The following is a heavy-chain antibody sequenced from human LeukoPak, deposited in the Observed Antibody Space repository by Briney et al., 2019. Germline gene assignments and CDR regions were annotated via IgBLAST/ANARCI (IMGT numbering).Heavy chain of an antibody. J-gene: IGHJ4*02. CDR2: IWYDGSIE. D-gene: IGHD2/OR15-2a*01. V-gene: IGHV3-33*03. Sequence: GRSLRLSCVASGFTFSRYGMHWVRQAPGKGLEWMAVIWYDGSIEYYADSVKGRFTISKDNSKNTLYLQMNSLRAEDTAVYYCTKADEMNMDYWGQGTLVTVSS. CDR1: GFTFSRYG. CDR3: TKADEMNMDY.